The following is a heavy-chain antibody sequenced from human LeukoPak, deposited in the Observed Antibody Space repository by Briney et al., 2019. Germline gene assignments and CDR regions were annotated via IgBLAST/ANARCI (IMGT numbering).Heavy chain of an antibody. D-gene: IGHD3-3*01. V-gene: IGHV4-34*01. J-gene: IGHJ3*02. Sequence: SETLSLTCAVYGGSFSGYYWSWIRQPPGKGLEWIGYIYHSGSTYYNPSLKSRVTISVDRSKNQFSLKLSSVTAADTAVYYCARAPLRFLEWLDDAFDIWGQGTMVTVSS. CDR3: ARAPLRFLEWLDDAFDI. CDR2: IYHSGST. CDR1: GGSFSGYY.